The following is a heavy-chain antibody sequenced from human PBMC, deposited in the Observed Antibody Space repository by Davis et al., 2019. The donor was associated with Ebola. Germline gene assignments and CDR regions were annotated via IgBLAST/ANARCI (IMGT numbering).Heavy chain of an antibody. CDR3: ARQSEGWEVTAIPVAFDI. CDR1: GYSFTSYW. D-gene: IGHD2-21*02. V-gene: IGHV5-51*01. Sequence: GESLKISCKGSGYSFTSYWIGWVRQMPGKGLEWMGIIYPGDSDTRYSPSFQGQVTISADKSISTAYLQWSSLKASDTAMYYCARQSEGWEVTAIPVAFDIWGQGTMVTVSS. J-gene: IGHJ3*02. CDR2: IYPGDSDT.